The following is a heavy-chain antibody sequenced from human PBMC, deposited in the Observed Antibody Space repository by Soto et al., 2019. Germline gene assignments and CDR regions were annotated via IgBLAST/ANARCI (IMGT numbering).Heavy chain of an antibody. D-gene: IGHD6-13*01. Sequence: SETLSLTCTVSGGYIRSGCYYWSWIRQHPGKGLEWIGYIYYSGSTYYNPSLKSRLTISVDKSKNQFTLQLTSVTVADTAVYYCATSYGNAWYTYWGQGTQVTAPQ. CDR3: ATSYGNAWYTY. CDR1: GGYIRSGCYY. V-gene: IGHV4-31*03. J-gene: IGHJ4*02. CDR2: IYYSGST.